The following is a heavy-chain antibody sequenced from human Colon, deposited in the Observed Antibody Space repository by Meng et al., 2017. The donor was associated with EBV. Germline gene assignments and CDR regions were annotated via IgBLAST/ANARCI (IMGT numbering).Heavy chain of an antibody. D-gene: IGHD1-26*01. CDR1: GGSFSGYY. J-gene: IGHJ4*02. CDR3: ARGPGGSYYLYYFGY. Sequence: QGQVQQWGEGLLKPSEPLSLPCAVYGGSFSGYYWSWIRQPPEKGLEWIGEINHSGSTNYNPSLKSRVTISVDTSKKQFSLKLSSVTAADTAVYYCARGPGGSYYLYYFGYWGQGTLVTVSS. CDR2: INHSGST. V-gene: IGHV4-34*01.